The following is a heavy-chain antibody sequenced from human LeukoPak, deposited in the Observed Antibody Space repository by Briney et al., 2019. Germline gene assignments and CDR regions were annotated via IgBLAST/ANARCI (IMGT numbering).Heavy chain of an antibody. CDR1: GGSISSYY. D-gene: IGHD3-22*01. CDR2: IYYSGST. CDR3: ARHSGGYYYDSSGYWYFDY. Sequence: SETLSLTCTVSGGSISSYYWSWIRQPPGKGLEWIGYIYYSGSTNHNPSLKSRVTISVDTSKNQFSLKLSSVTAADTAVYYCARHSGGYYYDSSGYWYFDYWGQGTLVTVSS. J-gene: IGHJ4*02. V-gene: IGHV4-59*08.